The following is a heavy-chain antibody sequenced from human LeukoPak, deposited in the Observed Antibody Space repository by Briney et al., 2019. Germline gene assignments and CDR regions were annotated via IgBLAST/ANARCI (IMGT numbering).Heavy chain of an antibody. CDR1: GGSISSGSYY. CDR2: IYTSGST. J-gene: IGHJ4*02. V-gene: IGHV4-61*02. D-gene: IGHD3-22*01. CDR3: AKYSMIGLDY. Sequence: SETLSLTCTVSGGSISSGSYYWSWIRQPAGKGLEWIGRIYTSGSTNYNPSLKSRVTISVDTSKNQFSLKLSSVTAADTAVYYCAKYSMIGLDYWGQGTLVTVSS.